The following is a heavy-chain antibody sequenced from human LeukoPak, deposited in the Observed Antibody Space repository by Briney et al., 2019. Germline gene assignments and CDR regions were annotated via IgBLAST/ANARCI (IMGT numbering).Heavy chain of an antibody. J-gene: IGHJ1*01. CDR3: ARGGDSSGYYYVPEYFQH. Sequence: GASVKVSCKASGGTFSSYAISWVRQAPGQGLEWMGGIIPIFGTANYAQKFQGRVTITTDESTSTAYMELSSLRSEDTAVYYCARGGDSSGYYYVPEYFQHWGQGTLVTVSS. D-gene: IGHD3-22*01. CDR1: GGTFSSYA. CDR2: IIPIFGTA. V-gene: IGHV1-69*05.